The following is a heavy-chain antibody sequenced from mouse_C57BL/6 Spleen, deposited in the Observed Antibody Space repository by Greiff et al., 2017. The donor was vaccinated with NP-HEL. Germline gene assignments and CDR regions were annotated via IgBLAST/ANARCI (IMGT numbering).Heavy chain of an antibody. CDR2: ISSGGDYT. J-gene: IGHJ4*01. V-gene: IGHV5-9-1*02. CDR1: GFTFSSYA. Sequence: EVKLVESGEGLVKPGGSLKLSCAASGFTFSSYAMSWVRQTPEKRLEWVAYISSGGDYTYYADTVKGRSTISRDNARNTLYLQMSSLKSEDTAMYYCTVGDSSGYGGAMDYWGQGTSVTVSS. CDR3: TVGDSSGYGGAMDY. D-gene: IGHD3-2*02.